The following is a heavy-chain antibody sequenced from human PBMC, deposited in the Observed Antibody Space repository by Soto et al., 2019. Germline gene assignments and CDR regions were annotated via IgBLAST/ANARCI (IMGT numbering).Heavy chain of an antibody. CDR2: ISSSSVTI. CDR3: TTVNTSPRATYYYYMDV. Sequence: GGSLRLSCAASGFSFGMNWVRQAPGKGLEWVSYISSSSVTIYYADSVRGRFTISRDNAKNSMYLQMNSLRAEDTAVYYCTTVNTSPRATYYYYMDVWGKGTTVTVSS. D-gene: IGHD4-17*01. CDR1: GFSFG. J-gene: IGHJ6*03. V-gene: IGHV3-48*04.